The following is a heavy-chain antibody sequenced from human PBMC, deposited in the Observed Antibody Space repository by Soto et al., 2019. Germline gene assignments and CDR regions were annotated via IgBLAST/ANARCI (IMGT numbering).Heavy chain of an antibody. Sequence: PETLPLTCAVSGGSISRSNWWSWVRQPPGKGLEWIGEIYHSGSTNYNPSLKSRVTISVDKYKNQFSLKLSSVTAADTAVYYCAIGALNFLAARTSGWFDPWCQGTLVT. CDR3: AIGALNFLAARTSGWFDP. J-gene: IGHJ5*02. CDR2: IYHSGST. V-gene: IGHV4-4*03. CDR1: GGSISRSNW. D-gene: IGHD6-6*01.